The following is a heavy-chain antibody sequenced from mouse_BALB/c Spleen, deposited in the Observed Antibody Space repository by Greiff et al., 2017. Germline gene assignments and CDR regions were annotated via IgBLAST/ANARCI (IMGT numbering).Heavy chain of an antibody. V-gene: IGHV5-4*02. J-gene: IGHJ4*01. Sequence: DVKLVESGGGLVKPGGSLKLSCAASGFTFSDYYMYWVRQTPEKRLEWVATISDGGSYTYYPDSVKGRFTISRDNAKNNLYLQMSSLKSEDTAMYYCASHDGYDYYAMDYWGQGTSVTVSS. CDR2: ISDGGSYT. D-gene: IGHD2-3*01. CDR3: ASHDGYDYYAMDY. CDR1: GFTFSDYY.